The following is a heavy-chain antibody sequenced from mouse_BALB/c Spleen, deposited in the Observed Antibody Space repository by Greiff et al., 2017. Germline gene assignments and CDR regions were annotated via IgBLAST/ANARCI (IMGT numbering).Heavy chain of an antibody. D-gene: IGHD1-1*01. J-gene: IGHJ4*01. CDR3: AKDYYGYAMDY. CDR1: GYTFSSYW. V-gene: IGHV1-9*01. Sequence: VQLQQSGAELMKPGASVKISCKATGYTFSSYWIEWVKQRPGHGLEWIGEILPGSGSTNYNEKFKGKATFTADTSSNTAYMQLSSLTSEDSAVYYCAKDYYGYAMDYWGQGTSVTVSS. CDR2: ILPGSGST.